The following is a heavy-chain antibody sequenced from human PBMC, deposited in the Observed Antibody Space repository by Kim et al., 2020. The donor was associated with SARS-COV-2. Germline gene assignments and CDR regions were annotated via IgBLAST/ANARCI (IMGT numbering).Heavy chain of an antibody. J-gene: IGHJ4*02. Sequence: GGSLRLSCAASGFTFSNYWMSWVRQAPGKGLEWVANINQDGSEKYYVDSVKGRFTISRDNAKNSLYLQMNSLRAEDTAVYYCARHGSGSDNPKYWGQGTLGIVSS. CDR2: INQDGSEK. CDR1: GFTFSNYW. CDR3: ARHGSGSDNPKY. V-gene: IGHV3-7*01. D-gene: IGHD3-10*01.